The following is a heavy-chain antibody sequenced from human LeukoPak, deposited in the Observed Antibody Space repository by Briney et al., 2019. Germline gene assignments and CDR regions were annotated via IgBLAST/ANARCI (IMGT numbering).Heavy chain of an antibody. D-gene: IGHD3-10*01. J-gene: IGHJ6*02. V-gene: IGHV4-39*07. Sequence: SETLSLTCTVSGGSISSGDYYWSWIRQPPGKGLEWIGEIYHSGSTNYNPSLKSRVTISVDKSKNQFSLKLSSVTAADTAVYYCARDSGTMVREVRGMDVWGQGTTVTVSS. CDR2: IYHSGST. CDR1: GGSISSGDYY. CDR3: ARDSGTMVREVRGMDV.